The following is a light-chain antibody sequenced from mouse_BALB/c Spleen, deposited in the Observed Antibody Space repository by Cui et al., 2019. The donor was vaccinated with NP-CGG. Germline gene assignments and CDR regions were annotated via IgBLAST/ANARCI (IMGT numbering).Light chain of an antibody. Sequence: QAVVPQESALTTSPGETVTLTSRSSTGAVSTSNYANGVQEKPDHLFTGLIGGTNNRVPGVPARFSGSLIGDKAALTIIGAQTEDEAIYFCALWYSNHWVFGGGTKLTVL. J-gene: IGLJ1*01. CDR1: TGAVSTSNY. CDR2: GTN. CDR3: ALWYSNHWV. V-gene: IGLV1*01.